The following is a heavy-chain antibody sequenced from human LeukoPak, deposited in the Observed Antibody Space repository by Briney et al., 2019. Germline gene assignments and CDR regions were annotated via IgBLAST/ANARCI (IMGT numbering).Heavy chain of an antibody. Sequence: SETLSLTCAVYGGSFGGYYWSWIRQPPGKGLEWIGEINHSGSTNYNPSLKSRVTISVDTSKNQFSLKLSSVTAADTAVYYCASGGGSYSIQHWGQGTLVTVSS. J-gene: IGHJ1*01. CDR1: GGSFGGYY. V-gene: IGHV4-34*01. CDR3: ASGGGSYSIQH. CDR2: INHSGST. D-gene: IGHD1-26*01.